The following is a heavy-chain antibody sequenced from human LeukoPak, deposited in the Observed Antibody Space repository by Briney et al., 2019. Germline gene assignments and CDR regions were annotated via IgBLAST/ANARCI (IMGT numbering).Heavy chain of an antibody. CDR3: ARRPSNPVGAIDY. CDR2: ISYSGT. Sequence: SETLSLTCTVSGGSISIRNYYWGWIRQPPGRGLEWIGSISYSGTYYNPSLKSRLTISVDTSKNHFSLNLRSVTAADTAVYYCARRPSNPVGAIDYWGQGTLVTLSS. D-gene: IGHD1-26*01. J-gene: IGHJ4*02. V-gene: IGHV4-39*01. CDR1: GGSISIRNYY.